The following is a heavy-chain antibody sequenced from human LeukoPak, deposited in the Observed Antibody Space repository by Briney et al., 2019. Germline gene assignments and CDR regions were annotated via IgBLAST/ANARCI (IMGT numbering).Heavy chain of an antibody. CDR2: IYYSGST. CDR1: GGSISSSSYY. J-gene: IGHJ4*02. CDR3: ARDLLWFGEFPFDY. Sequence: PSETLSLTCTVSGGSISSSSYYRGWIRQPPGKGLEWIGSIYYSGSTYYNPSLKSRVTISVDTSKNQFSLKLSSVTAADTAVYYCARDLLWFGEFPFDYWGQGTLVTVSS. D-gene: IGHD3-10*01. V-gene: IGHV4-39*02.